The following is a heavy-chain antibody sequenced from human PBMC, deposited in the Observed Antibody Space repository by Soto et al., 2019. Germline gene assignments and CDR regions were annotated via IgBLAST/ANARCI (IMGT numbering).Heavy chain of an antibody. J-gene: IGHJ6*02. D-gene: IGHD3-3*01. Sequence: ASVKVSCKASGYTFTSYDINWVRQATGQGLEWMGWMNPNSGNTGYAQKFQGRVTMTRNTSISTAYMELSSLRSEDTAAYYCAREGPRFLEWLLSLRGSSGMDVWGQGTTVTVSS. V-gene: IGHV1-8*01. CDR3: AREGPRFLEWLLSLRGSSGMDV. CDR2: MNPNSGNT. CDR1: GYTFTSYD.